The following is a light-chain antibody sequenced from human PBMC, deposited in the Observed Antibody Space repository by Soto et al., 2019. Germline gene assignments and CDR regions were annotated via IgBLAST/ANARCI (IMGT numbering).Light chain of an antibody. J-gene: IGKJ5*01. Sequence: DVQMTQSPSSLTASEGDRVTITCRASEGIRNDLGWYQQKPGKAPKRLIFAASSLQSGVPSRFSGSGSGTDFTLTISSLQPEDFATYYCLQYKNSPLTFGQGTRLEIK. CDR1: EGIRND. CDR3: LQYKNSPLT. V-gene: IGKV1-17*01. CDR2: AAS.